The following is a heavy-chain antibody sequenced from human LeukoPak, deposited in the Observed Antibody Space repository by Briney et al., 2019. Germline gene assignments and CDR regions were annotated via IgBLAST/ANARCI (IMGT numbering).Heavy chain of an antibody. Sequence: PSETLSLTCTVSGGSINNYYWSWIRQSPGKGLEWIGYIYYSGSTNYNPSLKSRVTISLDTSKNQFSLKLSSVTAADTAFYYCARDYRGWYYFDYWGQGTLVTVSS. J-gene: IGHJ4*02. CDR1: GGSINNYY. V-gene: IGHV4-59*01. D-gene: IGHD6-19*01. CDR3: ARDYRGWYYFDY. CDR2: IYYSGST.